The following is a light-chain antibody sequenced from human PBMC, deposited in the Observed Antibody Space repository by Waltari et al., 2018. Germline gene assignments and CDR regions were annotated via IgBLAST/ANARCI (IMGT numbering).Light chain of an antibody. CDR1: QSVTNY. J-gene: IGKJ4*01. V-gene: IGKV3-11*01. Sequence: DIVLIPSPAILSLSPGERASLSCRASQSVTNYLAWYQQKPGQAPRLLIYDTSNRATGIPARFSGSGFATDFTLTISSLEPDDFAVYYCQQRRNWPLTFGGGTKVEIK. CDR2: DTS. CDR3: QQRRNWPLT.